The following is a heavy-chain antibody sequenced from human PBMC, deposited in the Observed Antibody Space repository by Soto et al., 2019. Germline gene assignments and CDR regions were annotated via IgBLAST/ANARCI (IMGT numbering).Heavy chain of an antibody. CDR1: GFTFSSYA. V-gene: IGHV3-23*01. CDR2: ISGSGGST. J-gene: IGHJ3*02. D-gene: IGHD3-22*01. CDR3: AKDLLTRITMIVVVRDAFEI. Sequence: GGSLRLSCAASGFTFSSYAMSWVRQAPGKGLEWVSAISGSGGSTYYADSVKGRFTISRDNSKNTLYLQMNSLRAEDTAVYYCAKDLLTRITMIVVVRDAFEIWGQGTMVTVSS.